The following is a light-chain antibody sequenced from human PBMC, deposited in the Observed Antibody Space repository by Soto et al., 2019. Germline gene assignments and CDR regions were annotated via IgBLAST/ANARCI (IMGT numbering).Light chain of an antibody. CDR3: QQYDNLPPGT. CDR1: QDISNY. CDR2: DAS. Sequence: DIQMTQSPSSLFASVGDRVTITCQASQDISNYLNWYQQKPGKAPKLLIYDASNLETGVPSRFSGSGSGTDFTFTISSLQPEDIATYYCQQYDNLPPGTFGGGTKVEIK. J-gene: IGKJ4*01. V-gene: IGKV1-33*01.